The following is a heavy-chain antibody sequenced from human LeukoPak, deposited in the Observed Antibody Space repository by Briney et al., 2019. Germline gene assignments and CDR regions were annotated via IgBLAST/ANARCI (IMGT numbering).Heavy chain of an antibody. Sequence: PGGSLRLSCAASGFTFNNYWMHWVRQAPGKGLVWVSRINSDGSSTTYVDSVKGRFTISRDNAKNTLFLQMNSLRAEDTAVYYCTRVGGSFSIDYWGQGTLVTVSS. CDR3: TRVGGSFSIDY. D-gene: IGHD1-26*01. J-gene: IGHJ4*02. V-gene: IGHV3-74*01. CDR1: GFTFNNYW. CDR2: INSDGSST.